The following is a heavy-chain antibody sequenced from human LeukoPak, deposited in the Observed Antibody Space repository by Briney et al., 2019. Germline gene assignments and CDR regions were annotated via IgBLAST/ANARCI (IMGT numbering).Heavy chain of an antibody. Sequence: GESLKISCKGSGYRFTTYWIGWVRQMPGKGLEWMGIIYPGDSDTRYSPSFQGQVTISADKSISTAYLQWSSLKASDTAIYYCARLPPIGTTSYYYYYMDVWGKGTTVTVSS. V-gene: IGHV5-51*01. CDR1: GYRFTTYW. CDR2: IYPGDSDT. D-gene: IGHD1-14*01. CDR3: ARLPPIGTTSYYYYYMDV. J-gene: IGHJ6*03.